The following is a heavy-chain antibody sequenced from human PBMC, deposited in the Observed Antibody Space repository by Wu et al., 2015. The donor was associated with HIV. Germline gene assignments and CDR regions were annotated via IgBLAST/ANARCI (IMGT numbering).Heavy chain of an antibody. CDR2: IIPLFGTT. V-gene: IGHV1-69*05. J-gene: IGHJ4*01. CDR3: ASPRSPGFSSAWPTYFDY. D-gene: IGHD6-19*01. CDR1: GDIFTSYA. Sequence: QVQLVQSGAELKKPGSSVKVSCKAPGDIFTSYAISWVRQAPGQGLEWMGGIIPLFGTTEYAQLFQGRVTITTDESTSTAYMRLSSLRSEDTAVYFCASPRSPGFSSAWPTYFDYWGQGTLVTVSS.